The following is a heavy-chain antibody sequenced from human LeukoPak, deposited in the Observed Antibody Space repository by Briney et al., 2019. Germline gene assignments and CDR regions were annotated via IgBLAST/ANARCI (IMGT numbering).Heavy chain of an antibody. CDR1: GYTFTSYY. Sequence: ASVKVSCKASGYTFTSYYMHWVRQAPGQGLEWMGIINPSGGSTSYAQKFQGRVTITRNTSISTAYMELSSLRSEDTAVYYCTRETSSRYFHYWGQGPLVTVSS. J-gene: IGHJ4*02. CDR3: TRETSSRYFHY. CDR2: INPSGGST. V-gene: IGHV1-46*01.